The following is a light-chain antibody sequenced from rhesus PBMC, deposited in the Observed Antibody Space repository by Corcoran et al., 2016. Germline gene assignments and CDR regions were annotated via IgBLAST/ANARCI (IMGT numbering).Light chain of an antibody. CDR1: QGISSW. CDR3: QQYDDLPFT. CDR2: AAA. Sequence: DIQMTQSPSSLSAPVGDKVTITCHASQGISSWLAWDQQKPGKAPKPLIYAAASLQSGVPSRVSGSGSGTDYTLALSSLQPEDFATYYFQQYDDLPFTFGPGTKLDIK. V-gene: IGKV1-19*01. J-gene: IGKJ3*01.